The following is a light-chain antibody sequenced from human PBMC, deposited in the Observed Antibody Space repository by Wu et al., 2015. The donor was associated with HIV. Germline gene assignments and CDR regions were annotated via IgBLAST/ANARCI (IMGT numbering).Light chain of an antibody. CDR3: QQYGSSPT. CDR1: QSVSSSY. V-gene: IGKV3-20*01. J-gene: IGKJ3*01. Sequence: EIVLTQSPGTLSLSPGERATLSCRASQSVSSSYLAWYQQKPGQAPRLLIYGASNRATGIPDRFSGSGSGTDFTLTISRLEPEDFAAYYCQQYGSSPTFGPGTKVDIK. CDR2: GAS.